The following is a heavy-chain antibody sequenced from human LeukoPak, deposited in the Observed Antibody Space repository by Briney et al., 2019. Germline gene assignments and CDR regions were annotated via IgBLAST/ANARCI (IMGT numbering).Heavy chain of an antibody. V-gene: IGHV5-10-1*01. D-gene: IGHD3-22*01. Sequence: GESLRISCKGSAYSFTNYWISWVRQMPGKGLEWMGRIDPDDSQTNYSPSFQGHVTISADKYISTAYLQWSSLKASDTAMYYCARHSSVLNSFDPWGQGTLVTVSS. CDR2: IDPDDSQT. CDR3: ARHSSVLNSFDP. CDR1: AYSFTNYW. J-gene: IGHJ5*02.